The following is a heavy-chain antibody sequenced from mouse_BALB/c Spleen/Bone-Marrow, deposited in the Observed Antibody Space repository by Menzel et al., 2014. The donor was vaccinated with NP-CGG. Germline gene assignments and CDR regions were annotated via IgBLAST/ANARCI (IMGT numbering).Heavy chain of an antibody. CDR3: RAYYRYDGYAMDY. CDR1: GYTFTDYE. CDR2: IDPETGGT. Sequence: VHLVESGAELVRPGASVTLSCKASGYTFTDYEMHWVKQTPVHGLEWIGAIDPETGGTAYNQKFKGKATLTADKSSSTAYMELRSLTSEDSAVYYRRAYYRYDGYAMDYWGQGTSVTVSS. J-gene: IGHJ4*01. D-gene: IGHD2-14*01. V-gene: IGHV1-15*01.